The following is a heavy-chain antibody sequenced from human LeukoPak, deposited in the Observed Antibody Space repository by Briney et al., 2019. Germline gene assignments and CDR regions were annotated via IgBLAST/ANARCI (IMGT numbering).Heavy chain of an antibody. CDR3: ARELWFANAPGSWLDP. CDR2: INHSGST. CDR1: GGSFSGYY. V-gene: IGHV4-34*01. Sequence: SETLSLTCAVYGGSFSGYYWSWIRQPPGKGLEWIGEINHSGSTNYNPSLKSRVTISVDNSKNQFSLRLTSVTAADTAVYYCARELWFANAPGSWLDPWGQGTLVTVSS. J-gene: IGHJ5*02. D-gene: IGHD3-10*01.